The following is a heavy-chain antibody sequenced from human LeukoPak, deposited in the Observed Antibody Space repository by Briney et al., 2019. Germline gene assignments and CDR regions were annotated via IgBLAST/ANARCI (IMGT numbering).Heavy chain of an antibody. CDR1: GYTFTGYY. CDR3: ARLRLDGGNDAFDI. J-gene: IGHJ3*02. D-gene: IGHD4-23*01. Sequence: ASVKVSCKASGYTFTGYYMHWVRQAPGQGLEWMGWINPNSGGTNYAQKFQGWVTMTRDTSISTAYMELSSLRSEDTAVYYCARLRLDGGNDAFDIWGQGTMVTVSS. V-gene: IGHV1-2*04. CDR2: INPNSGGT.